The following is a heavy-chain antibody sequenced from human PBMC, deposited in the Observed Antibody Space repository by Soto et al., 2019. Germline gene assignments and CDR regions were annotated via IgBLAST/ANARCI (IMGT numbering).Heavy chain of an antibody. CDR2: ISLNNHST. CDR1: GCTFTDYY. Sequence: ASVKVSCKTSGCTFTDYYMHWVRQAPGQGLEWMGIISLNNHSTSYAQKFQGRLSMTRDPSTTTTYMELSRLRSEDTAVYYCARESYSYGGDCSSYMDYWGQGTPVTVSS. CDR3: ARESYSYGGDCSSYMDY. J-gene: IGHJ4*02. D-gene: IGHD2-21*02. V-gene: IGHV1-46*01.